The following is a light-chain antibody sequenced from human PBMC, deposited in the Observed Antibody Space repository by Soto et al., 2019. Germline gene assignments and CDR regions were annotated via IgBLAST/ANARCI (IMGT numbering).Light chain of an antibody. J-gene: IGKJ1*01. CDR1: QSISNH. CDR2: AAS. V-gene: IGKV1-39*01. Sequence: DIQMTQSPSSLSASVEDRVIITCRASQSISNHLNWYQQKPGKAPKLLIFAASSLQSGVPSRFSGRRSGPDFTLTISRLQPEDFATYYCQHSYSSPPTFGQGNKVDIK. CDR3: QHSYSSPPT.